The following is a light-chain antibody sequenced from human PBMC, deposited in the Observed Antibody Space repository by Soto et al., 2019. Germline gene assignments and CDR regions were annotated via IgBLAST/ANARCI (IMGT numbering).Light chain of an antibody. CDR1: SSDIGAYKF. CDR2: EVS. Sequence: QSALTQPPSASGPPGQSVAISCTGTSSDIGAYKFVSWYQQHPGKAPKLIIYEVSIRPSGVPDRFSGSKSGNTASLTVSGLLAEDEGDYYCSLYAGTNSVVFGGGTKLTVL. J-gene: IGLJ2*01. V-gene: IGLV2-8*01. CDR3: SLYAGTNSVV.